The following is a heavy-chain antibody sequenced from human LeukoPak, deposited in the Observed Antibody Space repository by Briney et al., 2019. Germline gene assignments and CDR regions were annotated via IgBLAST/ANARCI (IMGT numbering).Heavy chain of an antibody. J-gene: IGHJ2*01. CDR2: IYYSGST. V-gene: IGHV4-31*03. Sequence: SETLSLTCTVSGGSISSGGYYWSWIRQHPGKGLEWIGYIYYSGSTYYNPSLKSRLTISVDTSKNQFSLKLSSVTAADTAVYYCARVKGPHWYFDLWGRGTLVTVSS. CDR3: ARVKGPHWYFDL. CDR1: GGSISSGGYY.